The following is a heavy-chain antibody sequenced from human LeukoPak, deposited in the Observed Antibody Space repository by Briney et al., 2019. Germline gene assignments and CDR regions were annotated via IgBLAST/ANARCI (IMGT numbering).Heavy chain of an antibody. V-gene: IGHV4-61*01. CDR2: IYYSGST. Sequence: PSETLSLTCTVSGGSISSSSYYWSWIRQPPGKGLEWIGYIYYSGSTNYNPSLKSRVTISVDTSKNQFSLKLSSVTAADTAVYYCARGKYSSSWYYIDYWGQGTLVTVSS. D-gene: IGHD6-13*01. J-gene: IGHJ4*02. CDR1: GGSISSSSYY. CDR3: ARGKYSSSWYYIDY.